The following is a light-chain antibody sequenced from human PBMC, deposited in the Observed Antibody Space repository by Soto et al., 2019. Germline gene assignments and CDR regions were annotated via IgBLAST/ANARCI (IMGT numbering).Light chain of an antibody. J-gene: IGLJ2*01. CDR3: SSYTTGTTVI. V-gene: IGLV2-14*01. CDR1: SSDVGNFNY. Sequence: QSVLTQPASVSGSPGQSITISCTGTSSDVGNFNYVSWYQQHPGEAPKTMIYEVSDRPSGISNRFSGSKSGNTASLTISGLQAEDEADYYCSSYTTGTTVIFGGGTKLTVL. CDR2: EVS.